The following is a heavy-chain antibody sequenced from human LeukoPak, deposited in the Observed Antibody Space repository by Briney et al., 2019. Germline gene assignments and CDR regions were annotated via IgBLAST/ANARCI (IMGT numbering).Heavy chain of an antibody. V-gene: IGHV4-4*07. CDR3: ARDGAYYDSSGSAPFDY. D-gene: IGHD3-22*01. Sequence: SETLSLTCTVSGGSISSYYWIWIRQPAGKGLEWIGRIYTSGSTNYNPSLKSRVTMSVDTSKNQFSLKLSSVTAADTAVYYCARDGAYYDSSGSAPFDYWGQGTLVTVSS. J-gene: IGHJ4*02. CDR1: GGSISSYY. CDR2: IYTSGST.